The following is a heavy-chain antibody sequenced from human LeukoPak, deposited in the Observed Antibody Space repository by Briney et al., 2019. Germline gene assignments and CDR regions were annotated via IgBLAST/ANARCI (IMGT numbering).Heavy chain of an antibody. CDR2: ISYDGGVE. CDR3: AKRFNLGVASNNGMDV. V-gene: IGHV3-30*18. D-gene: IGHD7-27*01. CDR1: GFNFSNYG. J-gene: IGHJ6*02. Sequence: PGGSLRLSCAASGFNFSNYGIHWVRQAPGKGLEWVAVISYDGGVEFYADSVKGRFTISRDNSKNTLYLQMNSLRGEDTAVYCCAKRFNLGVASNNGMDVWGQGTTVIVSS.